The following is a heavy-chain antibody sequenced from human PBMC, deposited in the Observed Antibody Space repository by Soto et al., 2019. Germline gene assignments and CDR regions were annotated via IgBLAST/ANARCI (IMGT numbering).Heavy chain of an antibody. CDR1: GFTFSSYG. CDR2: ISNGGDAT. V-gene: IGHV3-23*01. D-gene: IGHD4-17*01. Sequence: PGGSLRLSCTGSGFTFSSYGMSWVRQVPGKGLEWVSFISNGGDATHFADSVKGRFTISRDNSKNTLYLQMNSLRAEDTAVYYCAMGGDYRYLDYWGQGALVTVSS. CDR3: AMGGDYRYLDY. J-gene: IGHJ4*02.